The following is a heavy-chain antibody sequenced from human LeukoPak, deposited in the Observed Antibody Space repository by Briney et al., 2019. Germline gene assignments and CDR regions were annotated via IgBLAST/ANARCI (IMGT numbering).Heavy chain of an antibody. CDR3: AKGEYMDV. CDR1: GFTLSNAW. CDR2: ISGSGGST. J-gene: IGHJ6*03. V-gene: IGHV3-23*01. Sequence: PGGSLRLSCAASGFTLSNAWMNWVRQAPGKGLEWVSAISGSGGSTYYADSVKGRFTISRDNSKNTLYLQMNSLRAEDTAVYYCAKGEYMDVWGKGTTVTVSS.